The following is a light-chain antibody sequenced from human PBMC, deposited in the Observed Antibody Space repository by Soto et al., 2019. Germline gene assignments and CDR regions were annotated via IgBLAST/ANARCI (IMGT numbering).Light chain of an antibody. CDR3: ISYTSSDTLGV. CDR2: EVS. Sequence: QSVLTQPASVSGSPGQSITISCTGTSSDIGTYNYVSWYQHHPGKAPKLLIYEVSNRPSGVSNRFSGSKSGNTASLTISGLQAEDEADYYCISYTSSDTLGVFGGGTKLTVL. CDR1: SSDIGTYNY. J-gene: IGLJ3*02. V-gene: IGLV2-14*01.